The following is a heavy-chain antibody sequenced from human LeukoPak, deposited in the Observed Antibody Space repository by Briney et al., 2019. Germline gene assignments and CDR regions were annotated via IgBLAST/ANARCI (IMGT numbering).Heavy chain of an antibody. D-gene: IGHD3-16*02. J-gene: IGHJ4*02. CDR3: ARALSGGMDFDY. Sequence: PGGSLRLSCAASGFTFSSYAMHWVRQAPGKGLEWVAVISYDGSNKYYADSVKGRFTISRDNAKNSLYLQMNSLRAEDTAVYYCARALSGGMDFDYWGQGTLVTVSS. V-gene: IGHV3-30-3*01. CDR1: GFTFSSYA. CDR2: ISYDGSNK.